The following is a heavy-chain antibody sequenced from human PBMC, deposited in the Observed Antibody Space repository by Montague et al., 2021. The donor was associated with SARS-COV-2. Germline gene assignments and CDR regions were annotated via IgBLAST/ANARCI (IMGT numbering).Heavy chain of an antibody. CDR3: ARATAGPAAIFMGFPRPIDSFDI. D-gene: IGHD2-2*01. Sequence: TLSLTCTVSGGSISSDCYYWIWIRQHPGKGRVGIGYIYYSASTYYNPSRKSRVTISVDKCKTYFSMKLMSVTAADTSVYYCARATAGPAAIFMGFPRPIDSFDIWGQGTMVTVSS. CDR1: GGSISSDCYY. J-gene: IGHJ3*02. V-gene: IGHV4-31*03. CDR2: IYYSAST.